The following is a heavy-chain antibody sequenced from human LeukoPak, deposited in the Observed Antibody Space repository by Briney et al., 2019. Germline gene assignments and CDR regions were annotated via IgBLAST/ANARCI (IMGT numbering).Heavy chain of an antibody. V-gene: IGHV3-9*01. D-gene: IGHD5-18*01. Sequence: PGGSLRLSCAASGFTFDDYAMHWVRQAPGKGLEWVSGISWNSGSIGYADSVKGRFTISRDNAKNSLYLQMNSLRAEDTALYYCAKALGAYSYGPGSGWGQGTLVTVSS. CDR1: GFTFDDYA. CDR2: ISWNSGSI. J-gene: IGHJ4*02. CDR3: AKALGAYSYGPGSG.